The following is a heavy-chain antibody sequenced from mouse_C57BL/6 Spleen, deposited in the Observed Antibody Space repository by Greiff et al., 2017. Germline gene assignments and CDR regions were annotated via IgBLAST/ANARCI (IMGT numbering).Heavy chain of an antibody. V-gene: IGHV6-3*01. CDR2: IRLKSDNYAT. CDR1: GFTFSNYW. D-gene: IGHD3-1*01. Sequence: EVQLMESGGGLVQPGGSMKLSCVASGFTFSNYWMNWVRQSPGKGLEWVAQIRLKSDNYATHYAESVKGRFTISRDDSKSSVYLQMNNLRAEDTGIYYCTGSSTGDDFDYWGQGTTLTVSS. J-gene: IGHJ2*01. CDR3: TGSSTGDDFDY.